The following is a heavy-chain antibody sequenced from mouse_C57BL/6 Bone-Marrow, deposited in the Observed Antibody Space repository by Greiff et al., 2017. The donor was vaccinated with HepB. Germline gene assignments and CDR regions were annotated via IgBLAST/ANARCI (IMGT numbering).Heavy chain of an antibody. J-gene: IGHJ2*01. D-gene: IGHD2-3*01. CDR3: ARPLYDGYFFDY. Sequence: DVHLVESGGGLVQPGGSLKLSCAASGFTFSDYYMYWVRQTPEKRLEWVAYISNGGGSTYYPDTVKGRFTISRDNAKNTLYLQMSRLKSEDTAMYYCARPLYDGYFFDYWGQGTTLTVSS. CDR1: GFTFSDYY. V-gene: IGHV5-12*01. CDR2: ISNGGGST.